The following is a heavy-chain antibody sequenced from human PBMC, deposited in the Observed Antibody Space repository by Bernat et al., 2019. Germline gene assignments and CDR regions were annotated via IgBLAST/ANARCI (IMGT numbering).Heavy chain of an antibody. CDR3: ARIVVVPAAMFGAVGLFDY. V-gene: IGHV4-39*01. J-gene: IGHJ4*02. CDR1: GGSISSSSYY. Sequence: QLQLQESGPGLVKPSETLSLTCTVSGGSISSSSYYWGWIRQPPGKGLEWIGSIYYSGSTYYNPSLKSRVTISVDTSKNQFSLKRSSVTAADTAVYYCARIVVVPAAMFGAVGLFDYWGQGTLVTGSS. CDR2: IYYSGST. D-gene: IGHD2-2*01.